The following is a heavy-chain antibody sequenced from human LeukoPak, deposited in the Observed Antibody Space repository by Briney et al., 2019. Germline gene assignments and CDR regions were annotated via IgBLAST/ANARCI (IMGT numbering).Heavy chain of an antibody. J-gene: IGHJ4*02. D-gene: IGHD3-10*01. Sequence: PSETLSLTCTVSGDSISSSSYYWGWIRQPPGKGLEWIGSIYYSGSTYYNPSLKSRVTISVDTSKNQFSLKLSSVTAADTAVYYCAREGSGGSGSVVSDYWGQGTLVTVSS. CDR1: GDSISSSSYY. V-gene: IGHV4-39*07. CDR3: AREGSGGSGSVVSDY. CDR2: IYYSGST.